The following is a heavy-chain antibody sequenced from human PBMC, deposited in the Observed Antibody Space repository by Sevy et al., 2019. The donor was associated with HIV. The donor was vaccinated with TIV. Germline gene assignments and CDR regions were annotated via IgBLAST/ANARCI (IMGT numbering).Heavy chain of an antibody. Sequence: GGSLRLSCAASGFSFSDYVLTWVRQAPGKGLEWVAAIGVRGESSYYADSVKGRSTISRDNSKNTLFLQMNSRRAEDTAVYYCAVAGGGAFDSWGQGTMVTVSS. CDR2: IGVRGESS. V-gene: IGHV3-23*01. CDR3: AVAGGGAFDS. J-gene: IGHJ3*02. CDR1: GFSFSDYV. D-gene: IGHD3-16*01.